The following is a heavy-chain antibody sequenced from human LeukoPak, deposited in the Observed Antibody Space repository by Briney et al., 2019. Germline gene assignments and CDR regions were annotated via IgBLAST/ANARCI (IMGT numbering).Heavy chain of an antibody. V-gene: IGHV4-30-4*01. D-gene: IGHD1-26*01. J-gene: IGHJ5*02. CDR1: GGSISSGDYY. CDR2: IYYSGST. Sequence: SQTLSLTCTVSGGSISSGDYYWSWIRQPPGKGLEWIGYIYYSGSTYYNPSLKSRVTISVDTSKNQFSLKLSSVTAADTAVYYCARNSGSYWVAGVSRFDPWGQGTLVTVSS. CDR3: ARNSGSYWVAGVSRFDP.